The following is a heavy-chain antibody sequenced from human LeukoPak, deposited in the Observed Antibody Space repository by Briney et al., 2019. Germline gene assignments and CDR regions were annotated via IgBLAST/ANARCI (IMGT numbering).Heavy chain of an antibody. D-gene: IGHD3-3*01. V-gene: IGHV4-39*07. J-gene: IGHJ4*02. CDR3: AREVPVSLRFLEWENFDF. Sequence: SETLSLTCTVSGGSISSSSYYWGWIRQPPGKGLEWIGSIYYSGSTYYNPSLKSRVTISVDTSKNQFSLKLSSVTAADTAVYFCAREVPVSLRFLEWENFDFWGQGALVTVSS. CDR1: GGSISSSSYY. CDR2: IYYSGST.